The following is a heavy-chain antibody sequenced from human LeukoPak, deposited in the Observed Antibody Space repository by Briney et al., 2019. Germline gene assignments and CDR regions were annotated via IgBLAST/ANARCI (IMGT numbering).Heavy chain of an antibody. CDR1: GYSISNGYY. V-gene: IGHV4-38-2*02. J-gene: IGHJ4*02. CDR3: ARHERHDYVWGSYRPFFDY. CDR2: IYHSGST. Sequence: SETLSLTCTVSGYSISNGYYWGWIRQPPGKGLEWIGSIYHSGSTYYNPSLKSRVTISVDTSKNQFSLKLSSVTAADTAVYYCARHERHDYVWGSYRPFFDYWGQGTLVTVSS. D-gene: IGHD3-16*02.